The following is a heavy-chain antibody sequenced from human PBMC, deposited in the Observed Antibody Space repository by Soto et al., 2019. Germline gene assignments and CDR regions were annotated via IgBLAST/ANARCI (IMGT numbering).Heavy chain of an antibody. CDR1: GGSISSGGYY. CDR2: IYYSGST. D-gene: IGHD4-17*01. Sequence: QVQLQESGPGLVKPSQTLSLTCTVSGGSISSGGYYWSWIRQHPGKGLEWIGYIYYSGSTYYNPSLKSRVIISVDTSKTQFALKLSSVTAADTAVYYCARNTLPTAVTSRSGAFDIWGQGTMVTVSS. V-gene: IGHV4-31*03. CDR3: ARNTLPTAVTSRSGAFDI. J-gene: IGHJ3*02.